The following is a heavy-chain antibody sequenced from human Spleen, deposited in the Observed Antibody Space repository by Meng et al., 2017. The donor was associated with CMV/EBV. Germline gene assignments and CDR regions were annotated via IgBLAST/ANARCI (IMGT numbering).Heavy chain of an antibody. CDR3: ARDRLIYYDSSGIPTYFDY. V-gene: IGHV3-7*01. Sequence: GESLKISCEASGFPFSRYWMSWVRQAPGKGLEWVANINQDENEKYYVDSVKGRFTISRDNAKNSLYLQMNSLRAEDTAVYYCARDRLIYYDSSGIPTYFDYWGQGTLVTVSS. CDR2: INQDENEK. CDR1: GFPFSRYW. D-gene: IGHD3-22*01. J-gene: IGHJ4*02.